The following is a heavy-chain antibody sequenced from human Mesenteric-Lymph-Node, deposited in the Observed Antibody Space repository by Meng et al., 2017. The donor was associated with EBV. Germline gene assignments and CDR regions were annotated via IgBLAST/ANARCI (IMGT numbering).Heavy chain of an antibody. J-gene: IGHJ4*02. D-gene: IGHD3-10*01. CDR3: VHTSGDLYFDY. CDR2: INWDDDT. V-gene: IGHV2-5*02. CDR1: GFSRSTSVGG. Sequence: PPMVNRTLPMPPTCISFGFSRSTSVGGVGWIRQPPGKALEWLALINWDDDTRYSPSMKSRLTITKDPYKHQVVLTMTNMAPVYTATYYCVHTSGDLYFDYWGQGTLVTVSS.